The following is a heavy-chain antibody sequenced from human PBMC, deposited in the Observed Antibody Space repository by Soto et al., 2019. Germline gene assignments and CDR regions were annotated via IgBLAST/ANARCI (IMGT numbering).Heavy chain of an antibody. D-gene: IGHD3-3*02. Sequence: QLQLQESGPGLVRPSETLSLTCTVSGGSISSSSYYWGWIRQPPGKGLEWIGSIYYSGSTYYNPSLKSRVTISVDTSKNQFSLKLSSVTAADTAVYYCASPKIAFYNWFDPWGQGPLVTVSS. J-gene: IGHJ5*02. CDR2: IYYSGST. V-gene: IGHV4-39*01. CDR1: GGSISSSSYY. CDR3: ASPKIAFYNWFDP.